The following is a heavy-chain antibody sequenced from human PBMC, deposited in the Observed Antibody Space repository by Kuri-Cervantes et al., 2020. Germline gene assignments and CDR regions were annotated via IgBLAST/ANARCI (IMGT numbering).Heavy chain of an antibody. Sequence: SETLSLTCTVSGASISSSSFYWGWIRQSSGKGLEWIGSIYYSGSTYYNPSLKSRVTISADTSKKQFSLKLSSVTAADTAVYYCASFYYWGRGTLVTVSS. D-gene: IGHD2/OR15-2a*01. J-gene: IGHJ4*02. CDR1: GASISSSSFY. V-gene: IGHV4-39*01. CDR2: IYYSGST. CDR3: ASFYY.